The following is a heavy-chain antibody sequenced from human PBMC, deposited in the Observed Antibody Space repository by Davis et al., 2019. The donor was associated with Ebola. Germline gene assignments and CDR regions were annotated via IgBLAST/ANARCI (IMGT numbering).Heavy chain of an antibody. CDR3: ARDEGYYGSGRESMDV. D-gene: IGHD3-10*01. CDR1: GYTFTGYY. J-gene: IGHJ6*02. Sequence: ASVKVSCKASGYTFTGYYMHWVRQAPGQGLEWMGWINPNSGGTNYAQKFQGWVTMTRDTSISTAYMELSRLRSDDTAVYYCARDEGYYGSGRESMDVWGQGTTVTVSS. V-gene: IGHV1-2*04. CDR2: INPNSGGT.